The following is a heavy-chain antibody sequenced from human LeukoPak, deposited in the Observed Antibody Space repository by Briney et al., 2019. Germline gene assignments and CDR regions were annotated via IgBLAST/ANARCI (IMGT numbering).Heavy chain of an antibody. CDR3: ARGGDSSLDAFDI. J-gene: IGHJ3*02. Sequence: SETLSLTCSVSGGSITKNGYYWGWIRQSPETGLEWIGSMHYSGSTYYNPSLNSRVTISVDTSKNQFSLKLSSVTAADTAVYYCARGGDSSLDAFDIWGQGTMVTVSS. CDR1: GGSITKNGYY. CDR2: MHYSGST. V-gene: IGHV4-39*07. D-gene: IGHD3-22*01.